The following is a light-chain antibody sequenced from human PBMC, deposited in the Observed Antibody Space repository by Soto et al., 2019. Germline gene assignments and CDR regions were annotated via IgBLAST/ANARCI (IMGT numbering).Light chain of an antibody. J-gene: IGKJ5*01. CDR3: QQADTFPIT. CDR1: QSVNNN. V-gene: IGKV3-15*01. CDR2: SAS. Sequence: EIVMTQSPATLSVSPGERATLSCTASQSVNNNVAWYQQKPGHTPRLLIYSASIGATGTPARFSGSGSGTDFTLTISSLQPEDFATYYCQQADTFPITFGQGTRLEIK.